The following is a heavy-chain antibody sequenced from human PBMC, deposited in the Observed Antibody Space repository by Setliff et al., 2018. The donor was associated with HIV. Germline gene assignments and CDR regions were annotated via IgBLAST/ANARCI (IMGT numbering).Heavy chain of an antibody. J-gene: IGHJ4*02. CDR1: GFTFGDYA. CDR2: IRSKAYGGTT. CDR3: TRVIYYYDGSGYHGGLDY. V-gene: IGHV3-49*04. Sequence: PGGSLRLSCVASGFTFGDYAMTWVRQAPGKGLEWVGFIRSKAYGGTTEYAASAKGRFTISRDDSKSIAYLQMNSLKTEDTAVYYCTRVIYYYDGSGYHGGLDYWGQGTLVTVSS. D-gene: IGHD3-22*01.